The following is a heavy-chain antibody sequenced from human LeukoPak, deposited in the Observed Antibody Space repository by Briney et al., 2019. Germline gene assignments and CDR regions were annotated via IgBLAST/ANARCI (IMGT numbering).Heavy chain of an antibody. CDR2: ISTNGGVT. CDR1: GFTFSNYA. J-gene: IGHJ6*02. V-gene: IGHV3-64*01. CDR3: ATNGMDV. Sequence: GGSLRLSCAASGFTFSNYAMHWVRQAPGKGLEYVSAISTNGGVTYYANSVKGRFTISRDNSKNTQYLQMGSLRAEDMAVYYCATNGMDVWGQGTTVTVSS.